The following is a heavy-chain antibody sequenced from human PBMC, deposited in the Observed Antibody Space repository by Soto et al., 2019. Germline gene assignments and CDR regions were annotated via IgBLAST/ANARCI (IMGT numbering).Heavy chain of an antibody. V-gene: IGHV4-59*01. Sequence: QLQLQESGPGLVKPSETLSLTCTVSGGSISGNYWSWIRKTPGKGLEWIGYMYYSGSTNYNPSLMSRVTMSVDTSKNQLSLKLSSVTAADTAIYYCARYAAMVADYWGQGTLVTVSS. CDR3: ARYAAMVADY. D-gene: IGHD5-18*01. CDR1: GGSISGNY. CDR2: MYYSGST. J-gene: IGHJ4*02.